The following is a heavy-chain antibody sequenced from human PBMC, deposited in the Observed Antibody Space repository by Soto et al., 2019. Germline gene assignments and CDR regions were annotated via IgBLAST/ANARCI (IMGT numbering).Heavy chain of an antibody. V-gene: IGHV4-59*01. CDR1: GGSMSSYY. CDR3: VVYNSYYGKDY. J-gene: IGHJ6*02. Sequence: SETLSLTCTISGGSMSSYYWTWIRQPPGKGLEWTGYIYYRGSTNYNPSLKSRVTISVDTSKNQFSLKLNSVTAADTAVYYCVVYNSYYGKDYCLQRPTVTASS. CDR2: IYYRGST.